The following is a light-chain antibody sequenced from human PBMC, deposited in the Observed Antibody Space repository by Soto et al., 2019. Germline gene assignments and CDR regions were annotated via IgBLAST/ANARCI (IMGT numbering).Light chain of an antibody. CDR2: AAS. CDR1: QSISIY. J-gene: IGKJ1*01. V-gene: IGKV1-39*01. Sequence: IQMTQSPSSLSASVGDRVSITCRASQSISIYLNWYQQRPGKAPKLLIYAASTLQSGVPSRFSGSGSGTEFTLTISSLQPEDFATYYCQQSYRSTVTFGQGTKVDIK. CDR3: QQSYRSTVT.